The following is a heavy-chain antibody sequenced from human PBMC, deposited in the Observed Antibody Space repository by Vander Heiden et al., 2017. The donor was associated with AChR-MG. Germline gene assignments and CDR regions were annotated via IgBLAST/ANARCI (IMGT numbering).Heavy chain of an antibody. J-gene: IGHJ1*01. CDR2: INHSGST. V-gene: IGHV4-34*01. CDR3: ARRLGYCSGGSCYSSLYFQH. Sequence: QVQLQQWGAGLLKPSETLSLTCAVYGGSLRGYYCGGIRQPPGKGLEWIGEINHSGSTNYNPSLKSRVTISVDTSKNQFSLKLSSVTAADTAVYYCARRLGYCSGGSCYSSLYFQHWGQGTLVTVSS. D-gene: IGHD2-15*01. CDR1: GGSLRGYY.